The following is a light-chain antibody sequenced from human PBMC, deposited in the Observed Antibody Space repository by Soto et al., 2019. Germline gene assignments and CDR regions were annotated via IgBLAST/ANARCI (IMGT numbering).Light chain of an antibody. CDR1: QGISNY. J-gene: IGKJ1*01. V-gene: IGKV1-27*01. Sequence: DIQMTQSPPSLSASVGDRVTITCRASQGISNYLAWHKQKPGTVPKLLIYAASTLQSGVPSRFSGSGSGTDFTLTTISLQPEDVATYYCQKYNSAPRTFGQGTKVEIK. CDR2: AAS. CDR3: QKYNSAPRT.